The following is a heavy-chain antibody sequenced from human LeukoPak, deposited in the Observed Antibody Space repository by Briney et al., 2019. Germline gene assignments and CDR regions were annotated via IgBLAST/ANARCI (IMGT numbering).Heavy chain of an antibody. J-gene: IGHJ4*02. Sequence: PGGSLRLSCVASGFTFSNKAMRWVRQAPGRGLEWVTSTTQSGESSVYADSVKGRFTISRDNSKNTLFLQMDSLRVEDTAIYYCARESGGDWGYFDDWGQGTLVTVSS. CDR3: ARESGGDWGYFDD. V-gene: IGHV3-23*01. CDR2: TTQSGESS. D-gene: IGHD2-21*02. CDR1: GFTFSNKA.